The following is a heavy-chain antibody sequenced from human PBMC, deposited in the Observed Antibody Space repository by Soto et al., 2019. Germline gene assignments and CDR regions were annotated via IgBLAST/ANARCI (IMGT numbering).Heavy chain of an antibody. D-gene: IGHD2-21*02. Sequence: SETLSLTCTVSGRSISSGGYYWSWIRQHPGKGLEWIGYIYYSGSTYYNPSLQSRVTISVDTSNNQFALKLSSVTAADTAVYYCARDVAYCGGDCYSLVYYFDYWGQGTLVTVSA. CDR2: IYYSGST. J-gene: IGHJ4*02. CDR3: ARDVAYCGGDCYSLVYYFDY. CDR1: GRSISSGGYY. V-gene: IGHV4-31*03.